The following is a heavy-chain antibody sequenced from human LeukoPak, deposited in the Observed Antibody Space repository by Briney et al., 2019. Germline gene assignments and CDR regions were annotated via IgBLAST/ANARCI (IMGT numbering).Heavy chain of an antibody. V-gene: IGHV3-74*01. Sequence: GGSLRLSCAASGFTFRSFWTHWVRQVPGKGLVWVARINPGGSSITYADSVKGRFTISRDNAKNTLYLQMDSLRAEDTGVYYCARSNQADDYWGQGTLVTVSS. CDR3: ARSNQADDY. CDR1: GFTFRSFW. CDR2: INPGGSSI. J-gene: IGHJ4*02. D-gene: IGHD1-14*01.